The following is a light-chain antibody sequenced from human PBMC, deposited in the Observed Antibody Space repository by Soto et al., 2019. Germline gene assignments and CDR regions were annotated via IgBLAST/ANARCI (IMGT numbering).Light chain of an antibody. V-gene: IGLV1-40*01. CDR2: GNS. CDR1: SSNIGAGYD. CDR3: QSYDSSLSGYV. J-gene: IGLJ1*01. Sequence: QLVLTQPPSVSGAPGQMVTISCTGSSSNIGAGYDVHWYQQLPGTAPKLLIYGNSNRPSGVPDRFSGSKSGTSASLAINGLQAEDEADYYCQSYDSSLSGYVFGTGTKLTVL.